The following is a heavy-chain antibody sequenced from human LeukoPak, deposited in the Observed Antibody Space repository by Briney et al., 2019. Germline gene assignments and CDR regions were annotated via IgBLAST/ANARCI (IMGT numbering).Heavy chain of an antibody. D-gene: IGHD3-10*02. CDR2: ISSSSIYI. Sequence: GGSLRLSCAASGFTFSSYSMNWVRQAPGKGLEWVSYISSSSIYIYYADSVKGRFTVSRDNAKNALFLHMNSMRAEDTAVYYCAELGITMIGGVWGKGTTVTISS. V-gene: IGHV3-21*01. J-gene: IGHJ6*04. CDR3: AELGITMIGGV. CDR1: GFTFSSYS.